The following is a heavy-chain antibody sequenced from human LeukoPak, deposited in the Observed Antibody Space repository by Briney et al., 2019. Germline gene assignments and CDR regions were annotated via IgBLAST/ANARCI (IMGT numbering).Heavy chain of an antibody. V-gene: IGHV1-2*02. D-gene: IGHD3-22*01. CDR1: GYTFTGYY. CDR2: TNPNSSGT. J-gene: IGHJ4*02. Sequence: ASVKVSCKASGYTFTGYYMHWVRQAPGEGVEWMGWTNPNSSGTNYAQKFQGRVTMTRDTSISTAYMELSRLRSDDTAVYYCARGPRITMIVVVTPFDYWGQGTLVTVSS. CDR3: ARGPRITMIVVVTPFDY.